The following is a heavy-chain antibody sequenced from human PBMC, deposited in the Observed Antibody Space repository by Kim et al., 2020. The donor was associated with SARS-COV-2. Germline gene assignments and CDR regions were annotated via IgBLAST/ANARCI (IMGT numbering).Heavy chain of an antibody. D-gene: IGHD1-26*01. CDR2: ISSSSSYI. J-gene: IGHJ6*02. V-gene: IGHV3-21*01. Sequence: GGSLRLSCAASGFTFSSYSMNWVRQAPGKGLEWVSSISSSSSYIYYADSVKGRFTISRDNAKNSLYLQMNSLRAEDTAVYYCARVPESGSYYHYYYGMDVWGQGTTVTVSS. CDR1: GFTFSSYS. CDR3: ARVPESGSYYHYYYGMDV.